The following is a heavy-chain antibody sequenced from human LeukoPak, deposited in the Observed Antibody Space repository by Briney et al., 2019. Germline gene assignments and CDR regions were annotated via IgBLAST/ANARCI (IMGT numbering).Heavy chain of an antibody. CDR3: ARDNGVVHGVYYMDV. V-gene: IGHV3-7*01. CDR1: GPTFSNYW. Sequence: SGGSLRLSCAASGPTFSNYWMTWVRQAPGKGLEWVADIKQDGSEKLYVNSVRGRFTISRDNAKMSLFLQMNSLRAEDTAVYYCARDNGVVHGVYYMDVWGKGTTVTVS. CDR2: IKQDGSEK. D-gene: IGHD3-3*01. J-gene: IGHJ6*03.